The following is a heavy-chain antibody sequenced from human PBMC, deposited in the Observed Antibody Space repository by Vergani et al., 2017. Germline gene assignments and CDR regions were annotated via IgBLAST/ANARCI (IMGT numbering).Heavy chain of an antibody. CDR1: GFSFRNAW. CDR2: IKSTFDRGTT. CDR3: TTDPRYCGDGSCYWLRDHHYYGMDV. D-gene: IGHD2-21*01. V-gene: IGHV3-15*07. J-gene: IGHJ6*02. Sequence: EVQLVESGGGLVQPGGSLRLSCAASGFSFRNAWMNWVRRTPGKGLEWVGRIKSTFDRGTTDYAAAVKGRFTISRDDSKNTLFLQMNGPKTEDIGVYYCTTDPRYCGDGSCYWLRDHHYYGMDVWGQGTTVTVSS.